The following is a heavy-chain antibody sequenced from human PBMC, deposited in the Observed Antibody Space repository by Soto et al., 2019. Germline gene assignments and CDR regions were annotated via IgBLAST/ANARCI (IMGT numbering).Heavy chain of an antibody. CDR3: ARVMPGFLDWLWPAGDFDI. D-gene: IGHD3-3*01. Sequence: GASVKVSCKASGYTFTGYYMHWVRQAPGQGLEWMGWINPNSGGTNYAQKFQGRVTMTRDTSISTAYMELSRLRSDDTAVYYCARVMPGFLDWLWPAGDFDIWGQGTMVTVSS. CDR1: GYTFTGYY. CDR2: INPNSGGT. J-gene: IGHJ3*02. V-gene: IGHV1-2*02.